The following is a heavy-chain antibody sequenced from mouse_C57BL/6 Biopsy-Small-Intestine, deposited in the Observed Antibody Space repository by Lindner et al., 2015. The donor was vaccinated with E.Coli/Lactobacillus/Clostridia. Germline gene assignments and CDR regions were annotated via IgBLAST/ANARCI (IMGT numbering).Heavy chain of an antibody. CDR1: GFTFSDYG. Sequence: VQLQESWGGLVKPGGSLKLSCAASGFTFSDYGMHWVRQAPERGLEWVAYISSGSDTIYYADAVKGRFTISRDNAKNTLFLQMTSLRSEDTAMYYCARPHYYAMDYWGRGTSVTVSS. CDR2: ISSGSDTI. V-gene: IGHV5-17*01. CDR3: ARPHYYAMDY. J-gene: IGHJ4*01. D-gene: IGHD6-1*01.